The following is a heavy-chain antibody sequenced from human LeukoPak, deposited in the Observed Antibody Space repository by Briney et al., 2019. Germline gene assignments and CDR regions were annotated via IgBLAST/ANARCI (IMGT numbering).Heavy chain of an antibody. CDR2: IYSGGST. Sequence: PGGSLRLSYAASGFTVSSNYMSWVRQAPGKGLEWVSVIYSGGSTYYADSVKGRFTISRDNSKNTLYLQMNSLRAEDAAVYYCARGTDYYDSSGHTWGYFDYWGQGTLVTVSS. J-gene: IGHJ4*02. D-gene: IGHD3-22*01. V-gene: IGHV3-53*01. CDR1: GFTVSSNY. CDR3: ARGTDYYDSSGHTWGYFDY.